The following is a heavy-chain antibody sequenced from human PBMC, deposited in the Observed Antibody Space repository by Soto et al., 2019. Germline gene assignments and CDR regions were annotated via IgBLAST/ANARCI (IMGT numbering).Heavy chain of an antibody. CDR2: IWYDGSLQ. V-gene: IGHV3-33*08. CDR1: GFSFSTYG. J-gene: IGHJ6*02. D-gene: IGHD5-12*01. CDR3: ANLWGDGYNLGQDYNGMDV. Sequence: MQLLESGGGLVQPGGSLRLSCVVSGFSFSTYGVTWVRQAPGRGLEWVAIIWYDGSLQYYAAAVKGRFTISRDNSKNTLYLEMNSLRAEDTAVYYCANLWGDGYNLGQDYNGMDVWGQGTTVIVSS.